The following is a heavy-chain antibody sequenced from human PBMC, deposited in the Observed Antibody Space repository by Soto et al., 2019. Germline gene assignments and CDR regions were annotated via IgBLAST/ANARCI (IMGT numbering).Heavy chain of an antibody. CDR3: AKSQEIGTHFFDS. D-gene: IGHD6-13*01. V-gene: IGHV3-13*01. J-gene: IGHJ4*02. CDR2: IGTAGAT. CDR1: GFAFSGFD. Sequence: GGSLRLSCEASGFAFSGFDMHWVRQPTGKGLEWVSSIGTAGATYYAVSVKGRFTISRDNAKTSLSLQMNSLRAGDMAVYFCAKSQEIGTHFFDSWGQGTQVTVSS.